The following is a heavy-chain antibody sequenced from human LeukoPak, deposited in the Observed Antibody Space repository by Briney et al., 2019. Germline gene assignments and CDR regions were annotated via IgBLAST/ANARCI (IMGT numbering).Heavy chain of an antibody. CDR1: GGSISSYY. Sequence: KPSETLSPTCTVSGGSISSYYWSWIRQPAGKGLEWIGRIYTSGSTNYNPSLKSRVTMSVDTSKNQFSLKLSSVTAADTAVYYCARGALYDSSGYYVDAFDIWGQGTMVTVSS. CDR3: ARGALYDSSGYYVDAFDI. J-gene: IGHJ3*02. CDR2: IYTSGST. D-gene: IGHD3-22*01. V-gene: IGHV4-4*07.